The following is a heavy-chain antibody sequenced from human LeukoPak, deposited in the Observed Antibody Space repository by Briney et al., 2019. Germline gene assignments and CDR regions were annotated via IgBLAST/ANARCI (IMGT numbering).Heavy chain of an antibody. CDR3: AKAYGSGWAPFDY. J-gene: IGHJ4*02. Sequence: GGSLRLSCAASGFTFSSYAMSWVRQAPGKGLEWVSTISGSGGSTDYADSVRGRFTISRDNSKNTLYLQMNSLRAEDTAVYYCAKAYGSGWAPFDYWGQGTLVTVSS. V-gene: IGHV3-23*01. CDR2: ISGSGGST. D-gene: IGHD6-19*01. CDR1: GFTFSSYA.